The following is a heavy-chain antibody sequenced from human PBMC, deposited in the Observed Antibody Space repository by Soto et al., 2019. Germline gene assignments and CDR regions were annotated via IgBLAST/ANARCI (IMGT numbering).Heavy chain of an antibody. CDR1: GYTFTSYG. V-gene: IGHV1-8*01. D-gene: IGHD3-10*01. CDR2: MNPNSGNT. Sequence: ASVKVSCKASGYTFTSYGINWVRQATGQGLEWMGWMNPNSGNTGYAQKFQSRVTMTRNTSISTAYMELSSLRSEDSAVYYCARGSLWFGELSFDPWGQGTLVTVSS. CDR3: ARGSLWFGELSFDP. J-gene: IGHJ5*02.